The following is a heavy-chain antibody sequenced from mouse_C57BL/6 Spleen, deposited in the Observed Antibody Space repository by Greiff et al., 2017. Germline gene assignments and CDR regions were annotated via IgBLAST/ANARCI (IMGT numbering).Heavy chain of an antibody. Sequence: EVKLMESGPELVKPGASVKISCKASGYSFTGYYMNWVKQSPEKSLEWIGEINPSTGGTTYNQKFKAKATLTVDKSSSTAYMQLKSLTSEDSAVYYCARETTVVRYFDVWGTGTTVTVSS. D-gene: IGHD1-1*01. V-gene: IGHV1-42*01. CDR1: GYSFTGYY. J-gene: IGHJ1*03. CDR3: ARETTVVRYFDV. CDR2: INPSTGGT.